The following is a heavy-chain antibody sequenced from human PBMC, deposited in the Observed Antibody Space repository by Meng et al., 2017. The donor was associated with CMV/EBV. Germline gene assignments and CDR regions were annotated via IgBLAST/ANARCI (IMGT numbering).Heavy chain of an antibody. CDR1: GGSISSSY. CDR2: IYTSGST. D-gene: IGHD4-17*01. V-gene: IGHV4-4*07. J-gene: IGHJ4*02. CDR3: ARGPEVDYGDYVGLDY. Sequence: VSLREYGPGLVQPSETLSLPCTVYGGSISSSYWSLIRQPAGKGLECVGRIYTSGSTNYNPTLKRRVTMSVDTSKNQFSLKLSSVTAADTAVYYCARGPEVDYGDYVGLDYWGQGTLVTVSS.